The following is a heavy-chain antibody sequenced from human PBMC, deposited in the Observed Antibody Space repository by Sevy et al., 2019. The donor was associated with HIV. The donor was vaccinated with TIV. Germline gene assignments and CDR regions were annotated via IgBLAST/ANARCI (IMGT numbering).Heavy chain of an antibody. Sequence: SETLSLTCAVSNYSISSGYYWGWIRQFPGKGLEWIASVHHSGSTYYNPSLKSRVSISVDRSKNQFSLKLNSVTAADTAVYYCARRDLGIDVWGKGTTVTVSS. J-gene: IGHJ6*03. CDR3: ARRDLGIDV. D-gene: IGHD3-16*01. CDR1: NYSISSGYY. V-gene: IGHV4-38-2*01. CDR2: VHHSGST.